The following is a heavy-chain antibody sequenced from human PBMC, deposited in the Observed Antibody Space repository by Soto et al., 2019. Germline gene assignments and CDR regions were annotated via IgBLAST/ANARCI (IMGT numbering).Heavy chain of an antibody. V-gene: IGHV4-31*03. CDR3: ARSARELLRGHALDI. Sequence: TFYFSCTVSGGSISSGGYYWSWIRQDPVKGLEWIGYIYYSGSTYYNPSRKSRVTISVDTSKNQFSLKVSSVTAADTAVYYCARSARELLRGHALDIWGQETMMTVS. CDR2: IYYSGST. D-gene: IGHD1-26*01. J-gene: IGHJ3*02. CDR1: GGSISSGGYY.